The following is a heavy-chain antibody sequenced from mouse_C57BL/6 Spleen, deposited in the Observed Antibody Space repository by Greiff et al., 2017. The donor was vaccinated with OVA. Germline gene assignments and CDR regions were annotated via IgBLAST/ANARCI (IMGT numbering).Heavy chain of an antibody. CDR1: GFTFSSYT. CDR2: ISGGGGNT. CDR3: ASLIYYGYDGGY. D-gene: IGHD2-2*01. J-gene: IGHJ2*01. Sequence: EVKLMESGGGLVKPGGSLKLSCAASGFTFSSYTMSWVRQTPEKRLEWVATISGGGGNTYYPDSGKGRFTISRDNAKNTLYLQMSSLRSEDTALYYCASLIYYGYDGGYWGQGTTLTVSS. V-gene: IGHV5-9*01.